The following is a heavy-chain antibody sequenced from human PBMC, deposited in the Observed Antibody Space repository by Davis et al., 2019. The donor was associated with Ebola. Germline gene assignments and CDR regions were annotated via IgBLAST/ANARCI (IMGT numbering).Heavy chain of an antibody. CDR3: ARVGRVVPNDY. Sequence: GESLKISCAASGFTFSSYSMNWVRQAPGKGLEWVSSISSSSSYIYYADSVKGRFTISRDNAKNSLYLQMNSLRAEDTAVYYCARVGRVVPNDYWGQGTLVTVSS. D-gene: IGHD3-3*01. V-gene: IGHV3-21*01. J-gene: IGHJ4*02. CDR2: ISSSSSYI. CDR1: GFTFSSYS.